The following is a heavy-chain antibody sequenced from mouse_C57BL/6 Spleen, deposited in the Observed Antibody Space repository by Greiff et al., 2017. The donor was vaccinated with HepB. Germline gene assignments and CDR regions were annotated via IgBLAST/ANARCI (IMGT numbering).Heavy chain of an antibody. J-gene: IGHJ2*01. D-gene: IGHD1-1*01. CDR2: INPSNGGT. Sequence: VQLQQPGTELVKPGASVKLSCKASGYTFTSYWMHWVKQRPGQGLVWIGNINPSNGGTNYNEKFKSKATLTVDKSSSTAYMQLSSLTSEDSAVYYCARKPFPFYGSPYYFDYWGQGTTLTVSS. CDR1: GYTFTSYW. V-gene: IGHV1-53*01. CDR3: ARKPFPFYGSPYYFDY.